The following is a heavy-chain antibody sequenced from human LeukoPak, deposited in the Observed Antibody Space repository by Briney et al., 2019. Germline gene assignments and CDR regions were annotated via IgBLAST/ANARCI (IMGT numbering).Heavy chain of an antibody. CDR1: GGSISSSNW. Sequence: SGTLSLTCAVSGGSISSSNWWSWVRQPPGKGLEWIGEIYHSGSTNYNPSLKSRVTISVDTSKNQFSLKLSSVTAADTAVYYCANCGGDCYYNWYFDLWGRGTLVTVSS. D-gene: IGHD2-21*02. CDR2: IYHSGST. CDR3: ANCGGDCYYNWYFDL. V-gene: IGHV4-4*02. J-gene: IGHJ2*01.